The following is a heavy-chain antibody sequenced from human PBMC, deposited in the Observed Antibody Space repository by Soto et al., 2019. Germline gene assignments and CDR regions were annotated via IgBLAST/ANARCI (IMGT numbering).Heavy chain of an antibody. D-gene: IGHD1-20*01. CDR1: GFTFSSYE. Sequence: EVQLVESGGGFVQPGGSLRLSCAASGFTFSSYEMNWVRQAPGKGLEWVSYISSSGSTIYYADSVKGRFTISRDNAKNSLYLQMNSLRAEDTAVYYCALLTGTTDFDYWGQGTLVTVSS. CDR3: ALLTGTTDFDY. J-gene: IGHJ4*02. CDR2: ISSSGSTI. V-gene: IGHV3-48*03.